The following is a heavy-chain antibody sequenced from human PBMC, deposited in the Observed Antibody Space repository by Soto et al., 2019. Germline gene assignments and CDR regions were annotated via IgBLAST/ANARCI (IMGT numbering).Heavy chain of an antibody. D-gene: IGHD3-16*01. CDR1: GFSFRSDW. V-gene: IGHV3-7*04. Sequence: EDQLVESGGGLVQPGGSLRLTCAVSGFSFRSDWMNWVRQAPGKGLEWVAHTNQDGSEKYYLDSVKGRFTIFRDNAKNSLYRQMNSLRAEDTAVYYGSGGGGDAIWGQGTLVTVSS. CDR2: TNQDGSEK. J-gene: IGHJ4*02. CDR3: SGGGGDAI.